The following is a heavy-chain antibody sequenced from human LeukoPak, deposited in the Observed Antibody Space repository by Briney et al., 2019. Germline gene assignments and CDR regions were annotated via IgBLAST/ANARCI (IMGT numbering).Heavy chain of an antibody. J-gene: IGHJ5*02. Sequence: ASVKVSCKASGYTFTGYYMHWVRQAPGQGLEWMGWINPNSGGTNYAQKLQGRVTMTTDTSTSTAYMELRSLRSDDTAVYYCARGQSTGLLWFGELLSWFDPWGQGTLVTVSS. D-gene: IGHD3-10*01. CDR1: GYTFTGYY. CDR2: INPNSGGT. CDR3: ARGQSTGLLWFGELLSWFDP. V-gene: IGHV1-2*02.